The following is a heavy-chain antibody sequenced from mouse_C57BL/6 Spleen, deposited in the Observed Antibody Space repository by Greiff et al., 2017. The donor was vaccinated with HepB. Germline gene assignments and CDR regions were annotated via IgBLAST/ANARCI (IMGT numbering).Heavy chain of an antibody. V-gene: IGHV1-82*01. D-gene: IGHD1-1*01. Sequence: VKLVESGPELVKPGASVKISCKASGYAFSSSWMNWVKQRPGKGLEWIGRIYPGDGDTNYNGKFKGKATLTADKSSSTAYMQLSSLTSEDSAVYFCARFSTTVYAMDYWGQGTSVTVSS. J-gene: IGHJ4*01. CDR1: GYAFSSSW. CDR2: IYPGDGDT. CDR3: ARFSTTVYAMDY.